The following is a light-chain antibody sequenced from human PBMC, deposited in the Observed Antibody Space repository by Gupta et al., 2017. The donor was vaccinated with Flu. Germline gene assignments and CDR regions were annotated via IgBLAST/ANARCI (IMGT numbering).Light chain of an antibody. J-gene: IGLJ2*01. V-gene: IGLV2-14*01. CDR1: SSDVGGYNY. CDR2: EVS. CDR3: SSYTSSSTQI. Sequence: QSALTQPASVSGSPGQSLTISCTGTSSDVGGYNYVSWYQLHPGKAPKLMIYEVSNRPSGVSNRFSGSKSGNTASLTISGLPTEDEADYYCSSYTSSSTQIFGGGTKVTVL.